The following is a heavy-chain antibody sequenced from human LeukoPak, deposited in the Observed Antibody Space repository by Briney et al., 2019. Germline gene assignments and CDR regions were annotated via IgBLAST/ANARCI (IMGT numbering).Heavy chain of an antibody. CDR3: ARDGSPYSSSWYSY. Sequence: GGSLRLSCAASGFTFSSYAMHWVRQAPGKGLEYVSAISSNGGSTYYANSVKGRFTISRDNSKNTLYLQMGSLRAEDMAVYYCARDGSPYSSSWYSYWGQGTLVTVSS. V-gene: IGHV3-64*01. J-gene: IGHJ4*02. CDR1: GFTFSSYA. CDR2: ISSNGGST. D-gene: IGHD6-13*01.